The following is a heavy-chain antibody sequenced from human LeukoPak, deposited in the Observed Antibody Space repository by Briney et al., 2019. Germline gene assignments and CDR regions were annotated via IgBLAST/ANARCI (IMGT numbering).Heavy chain of an antibody. V-gene: IGHV3-11*04. CDR1: GFTFSDYY. J-gene: IGHJ5*02. CDR3: AKGDGRATVNNWFDP. CDR2: ITSNGKSV. Sequence: GGSLRLSCAASGFTFSDYYMGWIRQAPGKGLEWVSYITSNGKSVYYAASVKGRFTISRDNSKNTLYLQMNSLRAEDTAVYYCAKGDGRATVNNWFDPWGQGTLVTVSS. D-gene: IGHD5-12*01.